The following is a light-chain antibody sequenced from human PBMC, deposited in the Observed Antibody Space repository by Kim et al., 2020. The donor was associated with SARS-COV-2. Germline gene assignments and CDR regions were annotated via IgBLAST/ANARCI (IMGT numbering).Light chain of an antibody. Sequence: SPGERATLSCRASQTISKTYIAWYQQTPGQAPRLLIYGASNGATGIPDRFSGSGSGADFTLTISRLEPEDFAVYYCQQYGSSPYTFGPGTKVDIK. CDR3: QQYGSSPYT. V-gene: IGKV3-20*01. CDR2: GAS. J-gene: IGKJ3*01. CDR1: QTISKTY.